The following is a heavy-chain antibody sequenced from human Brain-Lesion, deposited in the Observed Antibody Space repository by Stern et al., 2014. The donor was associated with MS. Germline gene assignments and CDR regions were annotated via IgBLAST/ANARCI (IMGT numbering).Heavy chain of an antibody. CDR2: IYYSGNT. CDR3: AGKEDIRYCSGGSCTGNWFDP. J-gene: IGHJ5*02. V-gene: IGHV4-39*01. Sequence: VQLLESGPGLVKPSETLSLTCTVAGGSVSSTSYAWAWIRQPPGKGLEWIGTIYYSGNTYYSPSLQSRLTISLDTYKNQFSLQLRLVTAADTAVYYCAGKEDIRYCSGGSCTGNWFDPWGQGTLVTVSS. CDR1: GGSVSSTSYA. D-gene: IGHD2-15*01.